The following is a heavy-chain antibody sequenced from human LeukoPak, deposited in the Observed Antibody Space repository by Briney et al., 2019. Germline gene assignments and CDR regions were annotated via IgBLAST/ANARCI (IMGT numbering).Heavy chain of an antibody. CDR1: GFTFSSYW. CDR3: ARAIGKSEGY. CDR2: IKQDGSEK. J-gene: IGHJ4*02. Sequence: PGGSLRLSCAASGFTFSSYWMTWVRQAPGKGLEWVANIKQDGSEKYYVDSVKGRSTISRDNAKSSLYLQMDSLRAEDTAVYYCARAIGKSEGYWGQGTLVTVSS. V-gene: IGHV3-7*01. D-gene: IGHD4-23*01.